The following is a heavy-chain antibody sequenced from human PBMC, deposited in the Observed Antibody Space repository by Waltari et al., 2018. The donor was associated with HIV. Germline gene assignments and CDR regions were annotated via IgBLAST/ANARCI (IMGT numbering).Heavy chain of an antibody. CDR1: GFSFSGSD. J-gene: IGHJ6*02. Sequence: EVQLVQSGGDLVQPGGSLKVSCAASGFSFSGSDIYWVGQASGKGLRWIGRIRTKADRFATAYVASVKGRFIMSRDDSESKSYLQMSSLKIEDTAVYYCHRRGKLFRGVVDLDVWGQGTTVIVSS. CDR3: HRRGKLFRGVVDLDV. V-gene: IGHV3-73*01. D-gene: IGHD3-10*01. CDR2: IRTKADRFAT.